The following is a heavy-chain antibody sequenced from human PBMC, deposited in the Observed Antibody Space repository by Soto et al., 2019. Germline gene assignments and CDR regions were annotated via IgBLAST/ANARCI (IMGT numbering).Heavy chain of an antibody. CDR2: ISYDGNNR. CDR1: GFTFSSYG. V-gene: IGHV3-30*03. D-gene: IGHD3-3*01. J-gene: IGHJ4*02. Sequence: QVQLVESGGGVVQPGGSLRLSCAASGFTFSSYGMHWVRQAPGKGLEWVAVISYDGNNRYYGDSVKGRFTISRDNSKNTLYLQMNSLRAEDTAVYYCASTWSGYYYFDSWGQGNLVTVSS. CDR3: ASTWSGYYYFDS.